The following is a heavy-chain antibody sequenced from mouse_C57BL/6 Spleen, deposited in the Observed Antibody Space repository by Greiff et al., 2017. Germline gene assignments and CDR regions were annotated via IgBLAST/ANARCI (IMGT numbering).Heavy chain of an antibody. CDR1: GFTFNTYA. D-gene: IGHD3-2*02. V-gene: IGHV10-3*01. Sequence: EVQRVESGGGLVQPKGSLKLSCAASGFTFNTYAMHWVRQAPGKGLEWVARIRSKSSNYATYYADSVKDRFTISRDDSQSMLYLQMNNLKTEDTAMYYCVRDGRAAQATGGFAYWGQGTLVTVSA. CDR3: VRDGRAAQATGGFAY. CDR2: IRSKSSNYAT. J-gene: IGHJ3*01.